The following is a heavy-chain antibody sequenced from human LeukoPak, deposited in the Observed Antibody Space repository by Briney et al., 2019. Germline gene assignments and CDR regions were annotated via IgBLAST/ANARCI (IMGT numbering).Heavy chain of an antibody. Sequence: PGGSLRLSCAASGFTFSSYWMSWVRQAPGKGLEWVSGISWNSGSIGYADSVKGRFTISRDNAKNSLYLQMNSLRAEDTALYYCAKDQGPSLGYCTNGVCHAYYYGMDVWGQGTTVTVSS. V-gene: IGHV3-9*01. D-gene: IGHD2-8*01. J-gene: IGHJ6*02. CDR3: AKDQGPSLGYCTNGVCHAYYYGMDV. CDR1: GFTFSSYW. CDR2: ISWNSGSI.